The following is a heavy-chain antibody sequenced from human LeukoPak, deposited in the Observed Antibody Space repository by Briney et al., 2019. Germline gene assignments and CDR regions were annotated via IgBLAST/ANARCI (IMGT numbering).Heavy chain of an antibody. CDR1: GYGFPSYW. CDR3: ARREGITGTTKWFDP. CDR2: IYPGDSDT. Sequence: GESLKISCKGSGYGFPSYWIGWVRQMPGKGLEWMGIIYPGDSDTRYSPSFQGQVTISADKSISTAYLQWSSLKASDTAMYYCARREGITGTTKWFDPWGQGTLVTVSS. J-gene: IGHJ5*02. V-gene: IGHV5-51*01. D-gene: IGHD1-7*01.